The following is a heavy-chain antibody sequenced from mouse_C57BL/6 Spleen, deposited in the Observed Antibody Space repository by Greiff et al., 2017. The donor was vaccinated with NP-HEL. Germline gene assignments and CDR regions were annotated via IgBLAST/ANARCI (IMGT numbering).Heavy chain of an antibody. Sequence: EVQLQQSGPELVKPGASVKISCKASGYTFTDYYMNWVKQSHGKSLEWIGDINPNNGGTSYNQKFKGKATLTVDKSSSTAYMELRSLTSEDSAVDYCARFLGYDYNVGFAYWGQGTLVTVSA. CDR2: INPNNGGT. CDR1: GYTFTDYY. CDR3: ARFLGYDYNVGFAY. V-gene: IGHV1-26*01. D-gene: IGHD2-4*01. J-gene: IGHJ3*01.